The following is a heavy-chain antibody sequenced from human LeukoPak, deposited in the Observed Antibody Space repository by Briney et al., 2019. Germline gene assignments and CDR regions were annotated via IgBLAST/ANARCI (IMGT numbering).Heavy chain of an antibody. D-gene: IGHD1-1*01. CDR2: ISSSGSTI. CDR3: AREYNGAGYDY. J-gene: IGHJ4*02. Sequence: GGSLRLSCAASGFSFSDYYMSWIRQAPGKGPDWVSYISSSGSTIYYADSVKGRFTISRDNAKNPLYLQINSLRAEDTAVYYCAREYNGAGYDYWGQGTLVTVSS. CDR1: GFSFSDYY. V-gene: IGHV3-11*01.